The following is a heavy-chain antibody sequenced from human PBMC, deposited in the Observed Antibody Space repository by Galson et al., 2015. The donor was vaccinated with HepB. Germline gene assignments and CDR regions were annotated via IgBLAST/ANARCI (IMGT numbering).Heavy chain of an antibody. CDR3: AKGDLRVGATSSFYYYYGMDV. CDR1: GFTFSSYG. J-gene: IGHJ6*02. CDR2: ISYDGSNK. D-gene: IGHD1-26*01. Sequence: SLRLSCAASGFTFSSYGMHWVRQAPGKGLEWVAVISYDGSNKYYADSVKGRFTISRDNSKNTLYLQMNSLRAEDTAVYYCAKGDLRVGATSSFYYYYGMDVWGQGTTVTVSS. V-gene: IGHV3-30*18.